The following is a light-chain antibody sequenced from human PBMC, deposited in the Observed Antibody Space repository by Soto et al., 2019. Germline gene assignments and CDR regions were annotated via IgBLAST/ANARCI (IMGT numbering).Light chain of an antibody. V-gene: IGLV2-11*01. Sequence: QSALTQPRSVSGSPGQSVAISCTGTSSDVGSSNFVSWYQQHPGKAPKLMIYDITERPSGVPDRFSGSKSGNTASLTISGLQTDDEADYYCCSFAGTYTPVVFGGGTKLTVL. CDR3: CSFAGTYTPVV. CDR1: SSDVGSSNF. CDR2: DIT. J-gene: IGLJ2*01.